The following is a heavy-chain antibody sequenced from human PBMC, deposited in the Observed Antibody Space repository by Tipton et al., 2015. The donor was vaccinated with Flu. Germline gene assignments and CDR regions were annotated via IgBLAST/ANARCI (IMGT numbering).Heavy chain of an antibody. V-gene: IGHV3-7*03. CDR3: ARQLGGGDCY. D-gene: IGHD2-21*01. CDR1: ELTFSSYW. Sequence: SLRLSCAASELTFSSYWMHWVRQAPGKGLEWVANIKQDGSVKYYVDPVKGRFTISRDNAKNSLYLQMNSLRAEDTAVYYCARQLGGGDCYWGQGTLVTVSS. CDR2: IKQDGSVK. J-gene: IGHJ4*02.